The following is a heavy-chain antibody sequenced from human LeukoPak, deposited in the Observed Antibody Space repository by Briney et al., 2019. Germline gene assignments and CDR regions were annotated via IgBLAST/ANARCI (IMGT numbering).Heavy chain of an antibody. CDR3: AAPYCSSTSCYRDAFDI. D-gene: IGHD2-2*01. CDR1: GFTFTSSA. J-gene: IGHJ3*02. V-gene: IGHV1-58*01. Sequence: GTSVTVSCKASGFTFTSSAVQWVRQAGGQRLAWIGCIVVGSGNTNYAQKFQERVTITRDMSTSTAYMELSSLRSEDTAVYYCAAPYCSSTSCYRDAFDIWGQGTMVTVSS. CDR2: IVVGSGNT.